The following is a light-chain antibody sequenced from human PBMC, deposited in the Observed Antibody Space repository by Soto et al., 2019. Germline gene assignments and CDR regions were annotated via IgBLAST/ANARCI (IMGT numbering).Light chain of an antibody. V-gene: IGLV2-8*01. CDR2: EVS. CDR1: SSDIGTYDY. Sequence: QSALAQPPSASSSPGQSVTLFCPGTSSDIGTYDYVSWYQHLPDKAPKLIIYEVSKRPSGVPDRFSGSKSGNTASLTVSGLQAEDEGDYYCCSYGGGNNFYVFGTGTKV. J-gene: IGLJ1*01. CDR3: CSYGGGNNFYV.